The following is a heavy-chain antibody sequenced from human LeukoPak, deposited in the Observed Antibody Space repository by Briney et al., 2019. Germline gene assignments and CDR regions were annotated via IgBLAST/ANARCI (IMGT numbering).Heavy chain of an antibody. Sequence: RGASLKISCKGSGSFFTSYWIGWVRPLPGKVLEWMGIIYPGDSDTRYSPSFQGQVTISADKSISTAYLQWSSLKASDTAMYYCARLTFGYSYGYGAAFDIWGQGTMVTVSS. CDR3: ARLTFGYSYGYGAAFDI. V-gene: IGHV5-51*01. D-gene: IGHD5-18*01. J-gene: IGHJ3*02. CDR1: GSFFTSYW. CDR2: IYPGDSDT.